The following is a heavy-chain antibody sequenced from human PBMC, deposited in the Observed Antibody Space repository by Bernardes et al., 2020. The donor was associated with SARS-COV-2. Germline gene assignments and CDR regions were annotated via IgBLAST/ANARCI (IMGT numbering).Heavy chain of an antibody. D-gene: IGHD3-22*01. CDR3: ARGPVAGFQYFDSSGYYYFDS. CDR2: INFNGNTI. Sequence: GGSLRLSCAASEFTFDAYAMNWVRQAPGKGLEWLSYINFNGNTIYYADSVKGRFTISRDNAKNSLYLQMNSLRAEDTAVYYCARGPVAGFQYFDSSGYYYFDSWGQGILVTVSS. V-gene: IGHV3-48*04. CDR1: EFTFDAYA. J-gene: IGHJ4*02.